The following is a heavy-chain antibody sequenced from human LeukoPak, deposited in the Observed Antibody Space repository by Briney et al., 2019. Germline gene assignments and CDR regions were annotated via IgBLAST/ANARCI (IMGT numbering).Heavy chain of an antibody. V-gene: IGHV4-59*01. D-gene: IGHD2-2*01. J-gene: IGHJ4*02. CDR1: GGSISSYY. CDR2: IYYTGST. Sequence: SETLSLTCTVSGGSISSYYWSWLRQPPGKGLEWIGYIYYTGSTNYNPSLKSRVTISVDTSKNQFSLKLSSVTAADTAVYYCARVLGCSTTSCYAAYIDSWGQGTLVTVSS. CDR3: ARVLGCSTTSCYAAYIDS.